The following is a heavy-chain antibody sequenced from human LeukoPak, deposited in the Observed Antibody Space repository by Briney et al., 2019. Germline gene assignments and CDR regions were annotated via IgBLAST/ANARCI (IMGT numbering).Heavy chain of an antibody. CDR2: ISPSGST. J-gene: IGHJ4*02. Sequence: SETLSLTCTVSVGSISTCYWSWIRQPAGKGLEWIGRISPSGSTNYNPSLKSRVTMSGDTSMNQFSLKLNSVTAADTAVYYCARDGPRGTPFDYWGQGTLVTVSS. V-gene: IGHV4-4*07. D-gene: IGHD3-16*01. CDR1: VGSISTCY. CDR3: ARDGPRGTPFDY.